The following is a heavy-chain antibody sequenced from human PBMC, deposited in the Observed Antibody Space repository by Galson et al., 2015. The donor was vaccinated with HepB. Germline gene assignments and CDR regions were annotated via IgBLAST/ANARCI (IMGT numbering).Heavy chain of an antibody. J-gene: IGHJ4*02. D-gene: IGHD3-10*01. CDR3: ARLFPNSGSDSYYPWLYDFDY. CDR1: GYTFSGHS. CDR2: ISTRGTSA. Sequence: SLRLSCAASGYTFSGHSMHWVRQAPGKGLEWVSYISTRGTSAYYADAVKGRFTITRDNAKNSLYLQMTNLRAEDTAVYYCARLFPNSGSDSYYPWLYDFDYWGQGTLVTVSS. V-gene: IGHV3-48*04.